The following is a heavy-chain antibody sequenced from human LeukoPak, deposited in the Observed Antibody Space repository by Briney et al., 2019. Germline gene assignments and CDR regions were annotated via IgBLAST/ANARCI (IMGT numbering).Heavy chain of an antibody. Sequence: ASVKVSCKASGYTFTSYAMNWVRQATGQGLEWMGWMNPNCGNTGYAQKFQDRVTITRNTSISTAYMELSSLRSEDTAVYYCARGYSSSWYSYYYYYMDVWGKGTTVTVSS. CDR2: MNPNCGNT. V-gene: IGHV1-8*03. CDR1: GYTFTSYA. D-gene: IGHD6-13*01. J-gene: IGHJ6*03. CDR3: ARGYSSSWYSYYYYYMDV.